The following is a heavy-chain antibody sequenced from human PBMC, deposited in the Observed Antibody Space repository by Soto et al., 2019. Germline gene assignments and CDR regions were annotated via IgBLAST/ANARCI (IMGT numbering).Heavy chain of an antibody. CDR3: ARGGAMGVDY. Sequence: GGSLRLSCTASGFTFNTHWMHWVRQAPGKGLVWVSRIYFDGITTNYADSVKGRLTVSRDNAKNTVYLHVNTLRDEGTAVYYCARGGAMGVDYWGQGTLVTVSS. CDR1: GFTFNTHW. D-gene: IGHD1-26*01. J-gene: IGHJ4*02. V-gene: IGHV3-74*01. CDR2: IYFDGITT.